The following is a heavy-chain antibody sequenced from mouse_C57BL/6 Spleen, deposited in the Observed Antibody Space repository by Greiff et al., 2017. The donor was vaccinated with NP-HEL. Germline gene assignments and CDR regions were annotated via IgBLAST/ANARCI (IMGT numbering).Heavy chain of an antibody. V-gene: IGHV1-7*01. D-gene: IGHD2-4*01. CDR3: ARSLYDDYPEFAY. CDR1: DYTFTSYW. Sequence: VQLQESGAELAKPGASVKLSCKASDYTFTSYWMHWVKQRPGQGLEWIGYINPSSGYTKYIHNFTAKATLTADKSSSTAYMQRSKLTYEDTAVYYCARSLYDDYPEFAYWGEKTRVTVSA. J-gene: IGHJ3*01. CDR2: INPSSGYT.